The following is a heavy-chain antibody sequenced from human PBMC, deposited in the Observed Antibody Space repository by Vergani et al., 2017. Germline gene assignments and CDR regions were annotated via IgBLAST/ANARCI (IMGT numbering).Heavy chain of an antibody. D-gene: IGHD3-22*01. V-gene: IGHV3-48*01. Sequence: EVQLLESGGGLVQPGGSLRLSCAASGFTFSSYAMSWVRQAPGKGLEWVSAISSSSSYIYYADSVKGRFTISRDNAKNSLYLQMNSLRAEDTAVYYCARDEPTYYYDSSGYGLDYWGQGTLVTVSS. CDR3: ARDEPTYYYDSSGYGLDY. J-gene: IGHJ4*02. CDR1: GFTFSSYA. CDR2: ISSSSSYI.